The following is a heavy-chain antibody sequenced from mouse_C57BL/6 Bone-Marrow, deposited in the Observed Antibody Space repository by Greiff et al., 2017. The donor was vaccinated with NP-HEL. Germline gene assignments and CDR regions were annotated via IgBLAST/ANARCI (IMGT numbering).Heavy chain of an antibody. D-gene: IGHD1-1*01. CDR3: TRDYYGSSYWYFDV. Sequence: EVQVVESGEGLVKPGGSLKLSCAASGFTFSSYAMSWVRQTPEKRLAWVAYISSGGDYIYYADTVKGRFTISRDNARNTLYLQMSSLKSEDTAMYYCTRDYYGSSYWYFDVWGTGTTVTVSS. CDR2: ISSGGDYI. V-gene: IGHV5-9-1*02. J-gene: IGHJ1*03. CDR1: GFTFSSYA.